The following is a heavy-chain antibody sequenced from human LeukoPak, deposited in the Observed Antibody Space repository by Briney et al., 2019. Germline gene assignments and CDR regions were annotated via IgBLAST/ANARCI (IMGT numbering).Heavy chain of an antibody. CDR2: ISSSSSTI. V-gene: IGHV3-48*01. Sequence: GGSLRLACAASGFTFSSYSINWVRQAPGKGLEWVSYISSSSSTIYYADSVKGRFTISRDNAKNSLYLKMNSLRAEDTAVYYCARDLIAAAGRHWGQGTLVTVSS. CDR3: ARDLIAAAGRH. J-gene: IGHJ4*02. CDR1: GFTFSSYS. D-gene: IGHD6-13*01.